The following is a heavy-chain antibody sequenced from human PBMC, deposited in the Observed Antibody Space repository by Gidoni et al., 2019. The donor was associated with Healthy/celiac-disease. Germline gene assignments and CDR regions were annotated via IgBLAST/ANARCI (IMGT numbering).Heavy chain of an antibody. CDR1: GFTFSSYG. Sequence: QVQLVESGGGVVQPGRSLRLSCAASGFTFSSYGMHWVRQAPGKGLEWVAVISYDGSNKYYADSVKGRFTISRDNSKNTLYLQMNSLRAEDTAVYYCAKENHDPEHSSWYYYNYYYYYGMDVWGQGTTVTVSS. CDR3: AKENHDPEHSSWYYYNYYYYYGMDV. V-gene: IGHV3-30*18. CDR2: ISYDGSNK. J-gene: IGHJ6*02. D-gene: IGHD6-13*01.